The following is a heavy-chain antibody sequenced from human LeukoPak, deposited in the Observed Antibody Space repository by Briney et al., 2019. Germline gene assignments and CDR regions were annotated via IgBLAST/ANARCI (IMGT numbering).Heavy chain of an antibody. CDR3: ARQGPPAYCGGDCYSDYYGMDV. CDR2: IYPGDSDT. V-gene: IGHV5-51*01. J-gene: IGHJ6*02. Sequence: GESLKISCKGSGYSFTSYWIGWVRQMPGKGLEWMGIIYPGDSDTRYSPSFQGQVTISADKSISTAYLRWSSLKASDTAMYYCARQGPPAYCGGDCYSDYYGMDVWGQGTTVTVSS. D-gene: IGHD2-21*02. CDR1: GYSFTSYW.